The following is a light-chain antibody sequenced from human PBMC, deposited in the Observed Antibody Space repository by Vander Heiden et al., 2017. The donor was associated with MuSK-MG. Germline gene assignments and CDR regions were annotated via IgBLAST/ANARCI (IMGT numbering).Light chain of an antibody. V-gene: IGKV4-1*01. J-gene: IGKJ2*01. CDR2: WAS. CDR1: QTILYNSNNKNY. CDR3: HQYYSFPDT. Sequence: DIVMTQSPDSLAVSLGERATFNCKSSQTILYNSNNKNYLAWYQQKPGQPPKLLIYWASTRESGVPDRFSGSGSGTDFTLTISSLQAEDVGVYYCHQYYSFPDTCGQGTKLEIK.